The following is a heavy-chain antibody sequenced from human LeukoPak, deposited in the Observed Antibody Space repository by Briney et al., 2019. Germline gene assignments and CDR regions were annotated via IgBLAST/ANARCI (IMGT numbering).Heavy chain of an antibody. Sequence: GASVTVSCKTSRYPFRNYDINWVRQATGQGLEWMGWINPHSGKTGYAQKFQGRVTMTTDTSARTAYMELSSLRSEDTAVYYCARLSSHYGDYKVDPWGQGTLVTVSS. D-gene: IGHD4-17*01. J-gene: IGHJ5*02. CDR3: ARLSSHYGDYKVDP. CDR1: RYPFRNYD. CDR2: INPHSGKT. V-gene: IGHV1-8*01.